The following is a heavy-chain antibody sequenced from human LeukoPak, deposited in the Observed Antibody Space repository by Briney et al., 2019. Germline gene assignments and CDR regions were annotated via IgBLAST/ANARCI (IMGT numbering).Heavy chain of an antibody. CDR2: ITYDGSNK. CDR1: GFTFSNYD. D-gene: IGHD2-15*01. CDR3: AKDPGPLVADY. Sequence: GGSVRLSCAVSGFTFSNYDMHWARQAPGKGLEWVAVITYDGSNKFYADSVKGRFTTSRDNSKNTLYLQMNSLRAEDTAVYYCAKDPGPLVADYWGEGTLDTVSS. V-gene: IGHV3-30*18. J-gene: IGHJ4*02.